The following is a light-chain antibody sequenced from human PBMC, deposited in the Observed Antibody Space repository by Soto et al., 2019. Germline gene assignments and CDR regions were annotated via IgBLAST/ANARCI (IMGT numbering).Light chain of an antibody. CDR2: DVN. V-gene: IGLV2-14*03. CDR1: SSDLGAYNY. CDR3: TSYTGSNTLEV. Sequence: QSVLTQPASVSGSPGQSITISCTGTSSDLGAYNYVSWYRQHPGKAPQLLIYDVNNRPSGVSHRFSGSKSGNTASLTISGLQSEDEADYFCTSYTGSNTLEVFGPGTKVTVL. J-gene: IGLJ1*01.